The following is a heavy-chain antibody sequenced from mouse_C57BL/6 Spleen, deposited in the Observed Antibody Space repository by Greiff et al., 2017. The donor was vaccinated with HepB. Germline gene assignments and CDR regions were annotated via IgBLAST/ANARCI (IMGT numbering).Heavy chain of an antibody. CDR3: SIAQLFPGYAMDY. V-gene: IGHV1-82*01. CDR1: GYAFSSSW. Sequence: VQLQQSGPELVKPGASVKISCKASGYAFSSSWMNWVKQRPGKGLEWIGRIYPGDGDTNYNGKFKGKATLTADKSSSTAYMQRSSLASGDSAVYFCSIAQLFPGYAMDYWGQGTSVTVSA. J-gene: IGHJ4*01. D-gene: IGHD1-1*02. CDR2: IYPGDGDT.